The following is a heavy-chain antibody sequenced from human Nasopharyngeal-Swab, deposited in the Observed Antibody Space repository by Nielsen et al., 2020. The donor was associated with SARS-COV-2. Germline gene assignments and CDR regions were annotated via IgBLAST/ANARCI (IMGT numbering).Heavy chain of an antibody. CDR2: ISGSGGST. Sequence: GESLKISCAASGFTFSSYGMHWVRQAPGKGLEWVSAISGSGGSTYYADSVKGRFTISRDNSKNTLYLQMNSLRAEDTAVYYCAKPVLLWFGEFSPLDAFDIWGQGTMVTVSS. CDR1: GFTFSSYG. V-gene: IGHV3-23*01. CDR3: AKPVLLWFGEFSPLDAFDI. D-gene: IGHD3-10*01. J-gene: IGHJ3*02.